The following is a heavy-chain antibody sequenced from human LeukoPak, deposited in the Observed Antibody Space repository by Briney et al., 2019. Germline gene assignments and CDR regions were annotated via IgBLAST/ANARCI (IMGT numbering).Heavy chain of an antibody. D-gene: IGHD4-17*01. V-gene: IGHV4-59*01. Sequence: PSETLSLTCTVSGGSISSYYWSWIRQPPGKGLEWIGYIYYSGSTNYNPSLKSRVTISVDTSKNQFSLKLSSVTAADTAVYYCARGDGDPQFDYWGQGTLVTVSS. J-gene: IGHJ4*02. CDR1: GGSISSYY. CDR2: IYYSGST. CDR3: ARGDGDPQFDY.